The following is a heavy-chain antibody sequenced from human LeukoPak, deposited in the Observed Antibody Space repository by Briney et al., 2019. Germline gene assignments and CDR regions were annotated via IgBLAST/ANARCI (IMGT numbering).Heavy chain of an antibody. CDR1: GGSISSSSYY. Sequence: PSETLSLTCTVSGGSISSSSYYWGWIRQPPGKGLEWIGSIYYSGSTYYHPSLKTRVTISLDTSKSQFSLKLSSVTAADTAVYYCARGTTVITKGATYYFDYWGQGTPVTVSS. D-gene: IGHD4-11*01. J-gene: IGHJ4*02. CDR2: IYYSGST. CDR3: ARGTTVITKGATYYFDY. V-gene: IGHV4-39*07.